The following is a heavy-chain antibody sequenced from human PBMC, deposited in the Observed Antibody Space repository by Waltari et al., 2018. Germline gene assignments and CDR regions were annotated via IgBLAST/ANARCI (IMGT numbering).Heavy chain of an antibody. J-gene: IGHJ4*02. Sequence: QVQLVVSGGGVVPPGGSRRLVCAAPGFLFGDYGMIGVRQAPGKSPEWMAVIWNHGRSEFYEDSVKGRFTISRDNSKNILYLQMNNLRVEDTAIYYCARNLEDFYCTTTNCFMDYWGQGTLVTVSS. CDR1: GFLFGDYG. V-gene: IGHV3-33*01. D-gene: IGHD2-2*01. CDR3: ARNLEDFYCTTTNCFMDY. CDR2: IWNHGRSE.